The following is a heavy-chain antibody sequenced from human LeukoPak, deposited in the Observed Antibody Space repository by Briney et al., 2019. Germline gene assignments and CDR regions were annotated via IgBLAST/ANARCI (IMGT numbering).Heavy chain of an antibody. D-gene: IGHD3-9*01. J-gene: IGHJ4*02. CDR1: GYTFTGYY. CDR2: INPNSGGT. CDR3: ARGDYDILTGYYLYYFDY. V-gene: IGHV1-2*02. Sequence: GASVKVSCKASGYTFTGYYMHWVRQAPGQGLEWMGWINPNSGGTNYAQKFQGRVTMTRDTSISTAYMELSRLRSDDTAVYYCARGDYDILTGYYLYYFDYWGQGTLATVSS.